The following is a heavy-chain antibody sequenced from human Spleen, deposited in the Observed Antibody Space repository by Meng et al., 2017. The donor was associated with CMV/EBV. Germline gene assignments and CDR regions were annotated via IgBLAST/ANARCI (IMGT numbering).Heavy chain of an antibody. CDR2: SNPSGGST. CDR3: ARGRRCSGGRCYSAEFDY. Sequence: TFKTYYMHWARQAPGQVREWMGISNPSGGSTSYAQKFQGRVTMTRDTSTSTSHMEVSSLRAEYTALYYCARGRRCSGGRCYSAEFDYWGQGTLVTVSS. J-gene: IGHJ4*02. D-gene: IGHD2-15*01. CDR1: TFKTYY. V-gene: IGHV1-46*02.